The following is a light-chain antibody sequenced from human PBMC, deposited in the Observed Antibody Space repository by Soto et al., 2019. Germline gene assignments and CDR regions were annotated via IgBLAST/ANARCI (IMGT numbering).Light chain of an antibody. Sequence: EIVMTQSPATLSVSPGERATLSCRASQSVSSNLAWYQQKPGQAPRLLIYGASTRATGIPARFSVSGSGTEFTLTISRLQYEDFAVYYCQQYNNWTRTFGQGTKVDIK. J-gene: IGKJ1*01. V-gene: IGKV3-15*01. CDR3: QQYNNWTRT. CDR2: GAS. CDR1: QSVSSN.